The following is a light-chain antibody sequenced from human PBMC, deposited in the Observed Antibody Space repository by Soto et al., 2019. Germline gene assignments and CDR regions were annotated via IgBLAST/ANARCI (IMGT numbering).Light chain of an antibody. CDR1: SSDAGGYTY. CDR3: SSYTSSSTLYV. CDR2: EVT. V-gene: IGLV2-14*01. Sequence: QSVLTQPASVSGSPRQSITISCTGASSDAGGYTYVSWYQQHPGKAPKLIIYEVTNRPSGVSHRFSGSKSGNTASLTISGLQAEDEADYYCSSYTSSSTLYVFGTGTKLTVL. J-gene: IGLJ1*01.